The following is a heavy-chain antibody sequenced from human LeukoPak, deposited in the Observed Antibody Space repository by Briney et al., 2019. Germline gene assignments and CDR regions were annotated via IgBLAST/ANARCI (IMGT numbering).Heavy chain of an antibody. CDR3: ARRKFSGSGSYYLCDF. Sequence: GGSLRLSCAASGFTFSNYEMNWVRQAPGKGLEWVSYISSSGSTIHYTDSVKGRFTISRDNAKNSLYLQMNSLRAEDTAVYYCARRKFSGSGSYYLCDFWGQGTLVTVSS. CDR1: GFTFSNYE. V-gene: IGHV3-48*03. D-gene: IGHD3-10*01. J-gene: IGHJ4*02. CDR2: ISSSGSTI.